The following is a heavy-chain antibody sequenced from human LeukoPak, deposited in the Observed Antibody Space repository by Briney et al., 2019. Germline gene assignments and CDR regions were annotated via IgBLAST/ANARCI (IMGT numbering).Heavy chain of an antibody. J-gene: IGHJ5*01. D-gene: IGHD3-10*01. CDR3: ARDMVRGVKDAFDS. V-gene: IGHV3-48*03. Sequence: PGGSLRLSCTASGFTFSQYEMNWVRQAPGKGLEWVAYITSGGGSLHYADSVQGRFTISRDNAKNSLFLQMNSLRAEDTAVYYCARDMVRGVKDAFDSWGRGTLVTVSS. CDR1: GFTFSQYE. CDR2: ITSGGGSL.